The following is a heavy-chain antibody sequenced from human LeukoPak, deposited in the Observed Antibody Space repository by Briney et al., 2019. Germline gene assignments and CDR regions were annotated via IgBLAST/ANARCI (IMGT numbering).Heavy chain of an antibody. Sequence: GGSLRLSCAASGFTFSDYAMSWIRQAPGQGLEWVSYISRGGDTIDYADSVKGRFSISRDNAKNSLYLQMNSLRAEDTAVYYCAGYHWNSGVVYWGQGTLVTVSS. CDR1: GFTFSDYA. CDR3: AGYHWNSGVVY. D-gene: IGHD1-7*01. V-gene: IGHV3-11*01. CDR2: ISRGGDTI. J-gene: IGHJ4*02.